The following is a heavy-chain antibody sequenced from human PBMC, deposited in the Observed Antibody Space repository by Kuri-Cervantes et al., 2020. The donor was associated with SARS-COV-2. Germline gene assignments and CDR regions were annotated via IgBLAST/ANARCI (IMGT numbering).Heavy chain of an antibody. CDR2: ISSSSSYI. CDR1: GFTFSSYS. Sequence: GSLRLSCAASGFTFSSYSMNWVRQAPGKGLEWVSSISSSSSYIYYADSVKGRFTISRDNSQNTLYLHMKSLRSEDTAMYYCAKDRVGVHDFWGQGTLVTVSS. V-gene: IGHV3-21*01. J-gene: IGHJ4*02. CDR3: AKDRVGVHDF. D-gene: IGHD2-21*01.